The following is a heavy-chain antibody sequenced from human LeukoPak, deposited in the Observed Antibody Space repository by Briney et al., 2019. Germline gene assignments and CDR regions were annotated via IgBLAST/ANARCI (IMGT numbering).Heavy chain of an antibody. D-gene: IGHD2-8*02. CDR3: ARSPGGQLETFDY. CDR1: GFTFTTYW. V-gene: IGHV3-7*01. CDR2: INQDGSEK. J-gene: IGHJ4*02. Sequence: QAGGSLRLACAASGFTFTTYWMSWVRQAPGKGLEWVANINQDGSEKYYVDSVKGPFTISRDNAKNSLYLQMNSLRAEDTAVYYCARSPGGQLETFDYWGQGTLVTVSS.